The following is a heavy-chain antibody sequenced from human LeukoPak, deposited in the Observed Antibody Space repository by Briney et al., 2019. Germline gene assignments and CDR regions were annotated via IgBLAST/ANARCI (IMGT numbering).Heavy chain of an antibody. V-gene: IGHV3-48*03. Sequence: GGSLRLSCSASTFALSNYDMNWVRQAPGKALEWVSYISRSGYTIHYADSVKGRFTISGDNAEDSLFLQMNSLRAEDTAVYYCAREGSSYAPSAPFFFDFWGQGTLVTVSS. CDR1: TFALSNYD. J-gene: IGHJ4*02. D-gene: IGHD3-10*01. CDR2: ISRSGYTI. CDR3: AREGSSYAPSAPFFFDF.